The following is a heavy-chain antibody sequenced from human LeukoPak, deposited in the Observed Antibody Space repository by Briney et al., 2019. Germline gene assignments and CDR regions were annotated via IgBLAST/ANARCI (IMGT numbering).Heavy chain of an antibody. CDR1: GGSISSTSYY. V-gene: IGHV4-39*02. CDR2: NGGST. J-gene: IGHJ4*02. CDR3: ARLGLHSSGWHIYYYDY. D-gene: IGHD6-19*01. Sequence: PSETLSLTCTVSGGSISSTSYYWGWIRQPPGKGLEWIGNNGGSTIYNPSLKSRATISVDTSRNHFSLKLSSVTAADTAMYYCARLGLHSSGWHIYYYDYWGQGSLVIVSS.